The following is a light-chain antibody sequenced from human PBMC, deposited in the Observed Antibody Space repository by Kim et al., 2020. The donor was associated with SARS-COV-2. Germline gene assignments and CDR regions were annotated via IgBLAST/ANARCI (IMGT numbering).Light chain of an antibody. CDR2: DAS. J-gene: IGLJ3*02. V-gene: IGLV7-46*01. Sequence: QAVVTQEPSLTVSPGGTVTLTCGSSTGAVTSGHYPYWFQQKPGQAPRTLIYDASNKHSWTPVRFSGSLLGGKAALTLSGAQSEDEAEYYCLLSYNGPRVFGGGTQLTVL. CDR1: TGAVTSGHY. CDR3: LLSYNGPRV.